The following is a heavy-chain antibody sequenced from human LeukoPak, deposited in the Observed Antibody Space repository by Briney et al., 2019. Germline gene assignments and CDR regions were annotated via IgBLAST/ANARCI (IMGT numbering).Heavy chain of an antibody. D-gene: IGHD3-10*01. Sequence: SETLSLTCAVYGGIFSGYYWNWIRQPPGKGLEWIGEINHSGSTNYNPSLKSRVTISVDTSKNQFSLKLSSVSAADAAGYYGAVVLRARYLRSRSQRYYFDYWGQGTLVTVSS. J-gene: IGHJ4*02. CDR3: AVVLRARYLRSRSQRYYFDY. V-gene: IGHV4-34*08. CDR2: INHSGST. CDR1: GGIFSGYY.